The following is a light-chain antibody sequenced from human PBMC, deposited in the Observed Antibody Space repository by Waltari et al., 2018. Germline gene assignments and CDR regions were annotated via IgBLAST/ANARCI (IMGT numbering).Light chain of an antibody. Sequence: DIVMTQSPDSLAVSLGERATINCKSSQSVLYSSSNKSYFTWYQQKPGQPPKLLFYWASTRESGVPDRFSGSGSGTDFTLTISSLQAEDVAVYYCHQYYSTPWTFGQGTKVEIK. CDR1: QSVLYSSSNKSY. CDR2: WAS. V-gene: IGKV4-1*01. CDR3: HQYYSTPWT. J-gene: IGKJ1*01.